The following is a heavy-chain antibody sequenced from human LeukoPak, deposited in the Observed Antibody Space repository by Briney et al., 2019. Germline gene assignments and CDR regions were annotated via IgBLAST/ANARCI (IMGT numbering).Heavy chain of an antibody. CDR3: ARRGVVPAASFDY. CDR1: GGSFSGYY. Sequence: SETLSLTCAAYGGSFSGYYWSWIRQPPGKGLEWIGEINHSGSTNYNPSLKSRVTISVDTSKNQFSLKLSSMTAADTAVYYCARRGVVPAASFDYWGQGTLVTVSS. D-gene: IGHD2-2*01. V-gene: IGHV4-34*01. CDR2: INHSGST. J-gene: IGHJ4*02.